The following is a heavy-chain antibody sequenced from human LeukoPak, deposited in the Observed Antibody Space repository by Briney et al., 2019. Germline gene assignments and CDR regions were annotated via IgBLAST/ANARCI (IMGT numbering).Heavy chain of an antibody. V-gene: IGHV3-30*01. D-gene: IGHD2-2*01. CDR2: LSYDGSNK. J-gene: IGHJ4*02. CDR1: GFTFSSYA. CDR3: ARTIVVVPAAPLGY. Sequence: PGRSLRLSCTASGFTFSSYAMHWVRQAPGKGREWVAVLSYDGSNKYYADSVKGRFTISRDNSKNTLYLQMNSLRAEDTAVYYCARTIVVVPAAPLGYWGQGTLVTVSS.